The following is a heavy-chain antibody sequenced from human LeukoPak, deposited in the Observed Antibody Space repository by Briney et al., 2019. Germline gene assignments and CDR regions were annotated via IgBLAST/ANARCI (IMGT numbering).Heavy chain of an antibody. V-gene: IGHV3-7*03. CDR3: NDGWFHLAQ. Sequence: GGSLRLSCAASGFYFRDHWMDWVRQAPGKGLEWVGHIKTDGSETYYLDSLKGRISISRDNTNNALYLQMNSLRVEDTAVYYKNDGWFHLAQWGQGTLVTVSS. D-gene: IGHD6-19*01. CDR1: GFYFRDHW. J-gene: IGHJ4*02. CDR2: IKTDGSET.